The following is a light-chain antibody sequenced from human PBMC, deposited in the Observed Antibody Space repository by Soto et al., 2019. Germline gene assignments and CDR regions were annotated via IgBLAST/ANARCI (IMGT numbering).Light chain of an antibody. J-gene: IGKJ2*01. Sequence: EIVLTQSPATLSLSPGERATLSCRASQSCSSYLAWYQQKPGQAPRLLIYDASNRATGIPARFSGSGSGTDFTLTIRSLEPEDFAVYYCRQRSNWPRTFGQGNKLEIQ. V-gene: IGKV3-11*01. CDR3: RQRSNWPRT. CDR2: DAS. CDR1: QSCSSY.